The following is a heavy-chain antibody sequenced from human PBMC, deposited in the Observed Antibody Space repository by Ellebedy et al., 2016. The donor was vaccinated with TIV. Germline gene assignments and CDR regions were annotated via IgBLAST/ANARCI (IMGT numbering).Heavy chain of an antibody. J-gene: IGHJ4*02. D-gene: IGHD4-23*01. CDR2: NSGDST. CDR1: GFTFTNYA. Sequence: PGGSLRLSCAASGFTFTNYAMNWVRQAPGKGLSNSGDSTYYADSVKGRFTISRDNSKNTLYLQMSSLRAEDTAVYYCSFKGVATRVYWGQGTLVTVSS. V-gene: IGHV3-23*05. CDR3: SFKGVATRVY.